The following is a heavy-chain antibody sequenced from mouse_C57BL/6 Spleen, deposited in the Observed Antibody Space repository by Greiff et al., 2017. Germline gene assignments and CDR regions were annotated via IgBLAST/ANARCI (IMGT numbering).Heavy chain of an antibody. Sequence: QVQLQQPGAELVIPGASVKLSCKASGYTFTSYWMHWVKQRPGQGLEWIGEIDPSDSYTNYNQKFKGKSTLTVDKSSSTAYMQLSSLTSEDSAVYYCARQGGDWFAYWGQGTLVTVSA. CDR2: IDPSDSYT. V-gene: IGHV1-69*01. CDR3: ARQGGDWFAY. CDR1: GYTFTSYW. J-gene: IGHJ3*01.